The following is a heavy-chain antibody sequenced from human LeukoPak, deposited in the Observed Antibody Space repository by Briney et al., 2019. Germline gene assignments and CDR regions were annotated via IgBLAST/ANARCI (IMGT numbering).Heavy chain of an antibody. V-gene: IGHV3-23*01. CDR3: ARRDSSGSHYFDY. CDR1: GFTFSRYP. J-gene: IGHJ4*02. CDR2: FSRSGDTT. D-gene: IGHD3-22*01. Sequence: GGSLRLSCAASGFTFSRYPMSWVRLAPGKGLEWVSTFSRSGDTTYYADSVKGRFTISRDNSKSTLYLHMNGLRAEDTAVYYCARRDSSGSHYFDYWGQGTLVTVSS.